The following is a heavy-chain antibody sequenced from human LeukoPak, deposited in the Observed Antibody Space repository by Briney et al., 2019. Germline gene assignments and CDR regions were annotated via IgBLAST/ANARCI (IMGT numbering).Heavy chain of an antibody. Sequence: GGSLRVSCAASGFTFSSYSMNWVRQAPGKGLEWVSSISSSSSYIYYADSVKGRFTISRDNAKNSLYLQMNSLRAEDTAVYYCARSEDGYVDYWGQGTLVTVSS. V-gene: IGHV3-21*01. CDR2: ISSSSSYI. CDR1: GFTFSSYS. D-gene: IGHD5-24*01. CDR3: ARSEDGYVDY. J-gene: IGHJ4*02.